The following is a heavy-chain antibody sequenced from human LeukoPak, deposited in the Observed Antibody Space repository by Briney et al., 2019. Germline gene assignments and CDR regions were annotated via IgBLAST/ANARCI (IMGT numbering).Heavy chain of an antibody. CDR2: IYYSGST. Sequence: SETLSLTCTVSGGSISSSSYYWGWIRQPPGKGLEWIGSIYYSGSTYYNPSLKSRVTISVDTSKNQFSLKLSSVTAADTAVYYCARDSGDYVGRSRQFDPWGQGTLVTVSS. J-gene: IGHJ5*02. CDR3: ARDSGDYVGRSRQFDP. CDR1: GGSISSSSYY. D-gene: IGHD4-17*01. V-gene: IGHV4-39*07.